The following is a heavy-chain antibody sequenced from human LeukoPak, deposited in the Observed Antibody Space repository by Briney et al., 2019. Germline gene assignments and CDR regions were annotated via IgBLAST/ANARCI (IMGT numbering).Heavy chain of an antibody. D-gene: IGHD6-13*01. Sequence: NPSETLSLTCTVSGGSIGSSSYYWGCIRQPPGKGLEWIGSIYYSGITSYNPSLKSRVTISVDTSKNQFSLKLSSVTAADTAVYYCARQSGPYSSSWFDYWGQGTLVTVSS. CDR1: GGSIGSSSYY. V-gene: IGHV4-39*01. CDR3: ARQSGPYSSSWFDY. J-gene: IGHJ4*02. CDR2: IYYSGIT.